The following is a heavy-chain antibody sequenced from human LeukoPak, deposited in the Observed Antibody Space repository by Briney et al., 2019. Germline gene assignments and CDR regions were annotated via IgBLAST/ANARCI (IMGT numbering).Heavy chain of an antibody. CDR1: GFTFSSYW. V-gene: IGHV3-74*01. Sequence: PGGSLRLSCAASGFTFSSYWMHWVRQAPGKGLVWVSHINSDGTSTTYADSVKGRFTISRDNSKNTLSLQMSNLRAEDTAIYYCAKLHSATITADFDHWGQGTLVTVSS. D-gene: IGHD1-14*01. J-gene: IGHJ4*02. CDR2: INSDGTST. CDR3: AKLHSATITADFDH.